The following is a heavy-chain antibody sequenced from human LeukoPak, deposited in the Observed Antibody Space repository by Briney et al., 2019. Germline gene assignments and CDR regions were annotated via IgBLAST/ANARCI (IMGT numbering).Heavy chain of an antibody. CDR1: GFTFSSYS. J-gene: IGHJ4*02. V-gene: IGHV3-21*01. D-gene: IGHD6-13*01. CDR3: ARVSQYSSSSPFWGY. CDR2: ISSSSSYI. Sequence: GGSLRLSCAASGFTFSSYSMNWVRQAPGKGLEWVSSISSSSSYIYYADPVKGRFTISRDNAKNSLYLQMNSLRAEDTAVYYCARVSQYSSSSPFWGYWGQGTLVTVSS.